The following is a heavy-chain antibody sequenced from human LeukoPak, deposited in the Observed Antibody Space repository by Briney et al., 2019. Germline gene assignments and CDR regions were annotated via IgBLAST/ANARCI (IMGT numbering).Heavy chain of an antibody. J-gene: IGHJ4*02. CDR2: IYYSGST. D-gene: IGHD2-21*02. V-gene: IGHV4-39*01. CDR1: GGSISSSSYY. Sequence: SETLSLTCTVPGGSISSSSYYWGWLRQPPGKGLEWIGSIYYSGSTYYNPSLKSRVTISVDTSKNQFSLKLSSVTAADTAVYYCARRRWAYCGGDCYSGFDYWGQGTLVTVSS. CDR3: ARRRWAYCGGDCYSGFDY.